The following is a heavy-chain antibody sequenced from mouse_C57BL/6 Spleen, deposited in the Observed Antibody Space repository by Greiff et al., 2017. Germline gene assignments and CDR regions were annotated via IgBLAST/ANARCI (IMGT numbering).Heavy chain of an antibody. V-gene: IGHV3-6*01. D-gene: IGHD2-3*01. CDR2: ISYDGSN. Sequence: EVQLVESGPGLVKPSQSLSLTCSVTGYSITSGYYWNWIRQFPGNKLEWMGYISYDGSNNYNPSLKNRISITRDTSKNQFFLKLNSVTTEDTATYYCASHDGYYYYYAMDYWGQGTSVTVSS. J-gene: IGHJ4*01. CDR3: ASHDGYYYYYAMDY. CDR1: GYSITSGYY.